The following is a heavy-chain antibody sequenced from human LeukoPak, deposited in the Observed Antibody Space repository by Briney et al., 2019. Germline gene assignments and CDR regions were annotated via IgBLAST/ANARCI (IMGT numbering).Heavy chain of an antibody. CDR1: GYTFTGHY. Sequence: GASVKVSCKASGYTFTGHYIHWVRQAPGQGLEWMGWINPNSGGTKYAQKFQGRVTMTRDTSISTAYMEVSSLRSDDTAVYYCAKVLVAATHSLDYWGQGTLVTVSS. V-gene: IGHV1-2*02. J-gene: IGHJ4*02. CDR2: INPNSGGT. D-gene: IGHD2-15*01. CDR3: AKVLVAATHSLDY.